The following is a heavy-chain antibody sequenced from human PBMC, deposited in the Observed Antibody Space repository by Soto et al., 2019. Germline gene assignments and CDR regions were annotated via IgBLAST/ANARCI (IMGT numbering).Heavy chain of an antibody. V-gene: IGHV1-3*01. CDR2: INAGNGNT. Sequence: ASVKVSCKASGYTFTGYYMHWVRQAPGQRLEWMGWINAGNGNTKYSQKFQGRVTITRDTSASTAYMELSSLRSEDTAVYYCARVSGYYLPDYWGQGTLVTVSS. CDR3: ARVSGYYLPDY. J-gene: IGHJ4*02. CDR1: GYTFTGYY. D-gene: IGHD5-12*01.